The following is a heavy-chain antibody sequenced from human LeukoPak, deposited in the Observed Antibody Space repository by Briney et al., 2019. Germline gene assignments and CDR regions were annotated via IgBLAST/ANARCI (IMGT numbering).Heavy chain of an antibody. V-gene: IGHV4-61*02. D-gene: IGHD4-17*01. Sequence: SQTLSLTCTVSGGSISSGSYYWSWIRQPAGKGLEWIGRVYTSGSTNYNPSLKSRVTISVDTSKNHFSLKLSSVTAADTAVYYCARGDGDYGWFDPWGQGTLVTVSS. CDR3: ARGDGDYGWFDP. CDR2: VYTSGST. CDR1: GGSISSGSYY. J-gene: IGHJ5*02.